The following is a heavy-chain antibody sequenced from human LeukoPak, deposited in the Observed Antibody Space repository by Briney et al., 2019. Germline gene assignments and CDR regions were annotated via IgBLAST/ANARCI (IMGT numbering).Heavy chain of an antibody. CDR1: GYTFTSYY. D-gene: IGHD2-15*01. V-gene: IGHV1-46*01. CDR2: INPTGGST. Sequence: ASVKVSCKASGYTFTSYYMHWVRQAPGQGLEWMGLINPTGGSTGYAQKLQGRVTMTTDTSTSTAYMELRSLRSDDTAVYYCARGYCSGGSCLRFDPWGQGTLVTVSS. CDR3: ARGYCSGGSCLRFDP. J-gene: IGHJ5*02.